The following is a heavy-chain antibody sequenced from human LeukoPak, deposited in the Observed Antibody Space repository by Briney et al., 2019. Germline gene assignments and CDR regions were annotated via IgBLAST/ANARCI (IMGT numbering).Heavy chain of an antibody. D-gene: IGHD2/OR15-2a*01. CDR3: TTFYSRLTDY. CDR2: INQDGSEK. CDR1: GFNLNSYW. J-gene: IGHJ4*02. V-gene: IGHV3-7*05. Sequence: GGSLRLSCAASGFNLNSYWISWVRQALGKGLEWLANINQDGSEKYYVDSVKGRFTISRDNAKNSLYLQMNSLRAEDTAVYYCTTFYSRLTDYWGQRTLVTVSS.